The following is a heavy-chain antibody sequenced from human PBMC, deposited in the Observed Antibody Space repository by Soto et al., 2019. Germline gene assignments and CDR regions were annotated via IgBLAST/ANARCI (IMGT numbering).Heavy chain of an antibody. Sequence: PVESLKISCKGSGYSFTSYWIGWVRQMPGKGLEWMGIIYPGDSDTRYSPSFQGQVTISADKSISTAYLQWSSLKASDTAMYYCARHKSYYYDSSGADYWGQGTLVTVSS. CDR3: ARHKSYYYDSSGADY. CDR2: IYPGDSDT. CDR1: GYSFTSYW. V-gene: IGHV5-51*01. D-gene: IGHD3-22*01. J-gene: IGHJ4*02.